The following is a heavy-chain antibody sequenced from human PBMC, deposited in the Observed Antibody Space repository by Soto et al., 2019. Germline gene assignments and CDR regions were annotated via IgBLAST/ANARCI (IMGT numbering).Heavy chain of an antibody. V-gene: IGHV3-48*04. CDR1: GFTFSTYN. J-gene: IGHJ4*02. CDR3: VRGNYGPDY. CDR2: ITSSSSNI. Sequence: GGSLRLSCAASGFTFSTYNMNWVRQAPGKGLEWVSYITSSSSNIYYADSVKGRFTISRDNAKNALYLQMNSLRAEDTAVYYCVRGNYGPDYWGQGTLVTVSS. D-gene: IGHD3-16*01.